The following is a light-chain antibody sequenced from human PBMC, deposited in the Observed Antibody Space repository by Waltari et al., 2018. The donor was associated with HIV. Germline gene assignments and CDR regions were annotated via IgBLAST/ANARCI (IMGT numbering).Light chain of an antibody. V-gene: IGKV3-11*01. CDR3: QQRSNWPSIT. Sequence: EIILTQSPATLSVSPGDTATLSCRASQSISSSLAWYQHKPGQAPRPLIYDASKRATGIPARFSGSGSGTDFTLTVSRLEPEDFAVYYCQQRSNWPSITFGQGTRLEIK. CDR2: DAS. CDR1: QSISSS. J-gene: IGKJ5*01.